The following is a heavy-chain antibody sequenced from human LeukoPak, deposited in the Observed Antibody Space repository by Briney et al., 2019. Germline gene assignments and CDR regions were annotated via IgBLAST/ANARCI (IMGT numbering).Heavy chain of an antibody. V-gene: IGHV1-2*02. J-gene: IGHJ5*02. CDR1: GYTFTGYY. D-gene: IGHD1-26*01. CDR2: INPHSGGT. Sequence: GASVKVSCKASGYTFTGYYMHWVRQAPGQGLEWMGWINPHSGGTNYAQKLEGRVTMTRDTSITTAYMELSRLRSDDTAVYYCARDSIVGATSVNWFDPWGQGTLVTVSS. CDR3: ARDSIVGATSVNWFDP.